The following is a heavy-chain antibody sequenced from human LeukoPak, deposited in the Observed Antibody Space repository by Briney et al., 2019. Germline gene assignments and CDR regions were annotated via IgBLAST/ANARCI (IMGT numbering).Heavy chain of an antibody. Sequence: PSETLSLTCTVSGYSISSGYYWSWIRQPPGKGLEWIGEINHSGSTNYNPSLKSRVTISVDTSKNQFSLKLSSVTAADTAVYYCARGGTTVVTTIDYWGQGTLVTVSS. V-gene: IGHV4-38-2*02. CDR3: ARGGTTVVTTIDY. CDR2: INHSGST. D-gene: IGHD4-23*01. J-gene: IGHJ4*02. CDR1: GYSISSGYY.